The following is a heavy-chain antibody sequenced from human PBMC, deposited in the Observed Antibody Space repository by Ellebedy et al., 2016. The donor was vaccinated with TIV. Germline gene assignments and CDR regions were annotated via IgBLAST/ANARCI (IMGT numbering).Heavy chain of an antibody. J-gene: IGHJ3*02. D-gene: IGHD2-15*01. V-gene: IGHV4-59*01. CDR3: ARVVWQLPVSYAFDI. CDR1: GGSISPYY. Sequence: MPGGSLRLSCTVSGGSISPYYWSWIRQPPGKGLEWIGYISYSGSTNYNPSIQSRVTISVDTSKNQFSLKLTSVTAADTAVYYCARVVWQLPVSYAFDIWGQGTMVTVSS. CDR2: ISYSGST.